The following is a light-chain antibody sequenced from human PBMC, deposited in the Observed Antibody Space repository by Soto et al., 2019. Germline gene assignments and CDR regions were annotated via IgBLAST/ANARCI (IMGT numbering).Light chain of an antibody. J-gene: IGKJ3*01. CDR3: QQYNNWPPLT. CDR2: GAS. Sequence: EIVMTQSPATLSVSPGERATLSCRASQSVSSNLAWYQQKPGQAPRLLIYGASTRATCIPARFSGSGSGTEFTLTISSLQSEDFAVYYCQQYNNWPPLTFGPGTKVDIK. V-gene: IGKV3-15*01. CDR1: QSVSSN.